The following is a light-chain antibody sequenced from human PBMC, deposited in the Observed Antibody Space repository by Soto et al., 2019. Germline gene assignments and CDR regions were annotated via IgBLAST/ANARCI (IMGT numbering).Light chain of an antibody. J-gene: IGLJ2*01. CDR2: EVS. CDR1: SSNVGSYKY. CDR3: SSDRSSGL. Sequence: QSALTQPASVSGSPGQSITISCTGTSSNVGSYKYISWYQHRPGRAPKLIIYEVSKPPSGVSTRFSGSKSGNTASLTISGLQAEDEADYHCSSDRSSGLFGGGTKVTVL. V-gene: IGLV2-14*01.